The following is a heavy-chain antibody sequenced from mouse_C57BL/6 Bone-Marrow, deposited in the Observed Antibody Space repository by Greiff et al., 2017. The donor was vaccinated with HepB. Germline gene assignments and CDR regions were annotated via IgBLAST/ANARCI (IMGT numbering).Heavy chain of an antibody. Sequence: EVQGVESGGDLVKPGGSLKLSCAASGFTFSSYGMSWVRQTPDKRLEWVATISSGGSYTYYPDSVKGRFTISRDNAKNTLYLQMSSLKAEDTSMYYCATQPLGAFAYWGQGTLVTVSA. CDR3: ATQPLGAFAY. J-gene: IGHJ3*01. V-gene: IGHV5-6*01. D-gene: IGHD3-1*01. CDR2: ISSGGSYT. CDR1: GFTFSSYG.